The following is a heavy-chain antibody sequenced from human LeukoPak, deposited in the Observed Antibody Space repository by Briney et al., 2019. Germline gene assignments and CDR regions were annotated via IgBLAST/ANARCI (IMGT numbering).Heavy chain of an antibody. CDR2: IGGSGDSI. CDR1: GFTFSNYA. D-gene: IGHD3-10*01. J-gene: IGHJ4*02. V-gene: IGHV3-23*01. CDR3: AKGHSGSYSPLFHY. Sequence: GGSLRLSCAASGFTFSNYAMTWVRQAPGKGLQWVSIIGGSGDSIYYADSVKGRFTISRDNSQNTLYLQMNSLSAEDTAVYYCAKGHSGSYSPLFHYWGQGTLVTVSS.